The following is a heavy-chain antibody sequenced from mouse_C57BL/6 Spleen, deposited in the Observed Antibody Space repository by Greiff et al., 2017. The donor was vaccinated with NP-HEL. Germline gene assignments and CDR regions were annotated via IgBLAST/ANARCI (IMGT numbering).Heavy chain of an antibody. CDR2: INPGSGGT. CDR1: GYAFTNYL. CDR3: ARSGESTVVEDLDY. D-gene: IGHD1-1*01. J-gene: IGHJ2*01. Sequence: QVQLQQSGAELVRPGTSVKVSCKASGYAFTNYLIEWVKQRPGQGLEWIGVINPGSGGTNYNEKFKGKATLTADKSSSTAYMQLSSLTSEDSAVYFCARSGESTVVEDLDYWGQGTTLTVSS. V-gene: IGHV1-54*01.